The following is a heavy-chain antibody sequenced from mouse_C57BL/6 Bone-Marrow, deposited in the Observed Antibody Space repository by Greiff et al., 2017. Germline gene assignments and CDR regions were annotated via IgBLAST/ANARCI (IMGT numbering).Heavy chain of an antibody. Sequence: DVQLVESGGGLVKPGGSLKLSCAASGFTFSSYAMSWVRQTPEKRLEWVATISDGGSYTYYPDNVKGRFTISRDNAKNNLYLQMSHLKSEDTAMYYCARDAMDYWGQRTSVTVSS. V-gene: IGHV5-4*01. CDR3: ARDAMDY. CDR2: ISDGGSYT. CDR1: GFTFSSYA. J-gene: IGHJ4*01.